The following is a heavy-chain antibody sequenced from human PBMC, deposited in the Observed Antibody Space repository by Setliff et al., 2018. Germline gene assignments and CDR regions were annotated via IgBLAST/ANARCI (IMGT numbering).Heavy chain of an antibody. CDR3: ANGDYYDSSGYYTTFDY. V-gene: IGHV3-74*01. CDR1: GFTFSSHL. D-gene: IGHD3-22*01. Sequence: LSLSCAASGFTFSSHLMHWVRQVPGKGLAWVSQINPDATTTYYADSVKGRFTISRDNAKTTLYLQMNSLRVEDTAVYYCANGDYYDSSGYYTTFDYWGQGTLVTVSS. CDR2: INPDATTT. J-gene: IGHJ4*02.